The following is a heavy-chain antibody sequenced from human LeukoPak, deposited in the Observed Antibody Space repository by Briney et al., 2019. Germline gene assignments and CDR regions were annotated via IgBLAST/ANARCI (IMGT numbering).Heavy chain of an antibody. D-gene: IGHD3-10*01. CDR3: ARDDYGWGSHPY. CDR2: IKPDGSEK. J-gene: IGHJ4*02. V-gene: IGHV3-7*04. CDR1: GFTFSTYW. Sequence: GGSLRLSCAGSGFTFSTYWMTWVRQAPGKGLEWVANIKPDGSEKAYVDSVKGRFTISRDNAKNSLYLQMNSLRVEDTAVYYCARDDYGWGSHPYWGQGTLVTVSS.